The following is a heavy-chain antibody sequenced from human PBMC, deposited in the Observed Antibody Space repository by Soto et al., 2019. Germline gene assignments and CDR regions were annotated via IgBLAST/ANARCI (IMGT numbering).Heavy chain of an antibody. CDR2: ISSSGVST. Sequence: EVQLLESGGDLIQPGGSLRPSCAASGFTFSSYAMSWVRQAPGKGLGWVSAISSSGVSTFYADSVKGRFTISRDNSRNTLYLQMNSLRAEDTAIYYCAKYQPMTQPRPYFDYWGQGTLVTVSS. CDR3: AKYQPMTQPRPYFDY. CDR1: GFTFSSYA. J-gene: IGHJ4*02. V-gene: IGHV3-23*01. D-gene: IGHD3-22*01.